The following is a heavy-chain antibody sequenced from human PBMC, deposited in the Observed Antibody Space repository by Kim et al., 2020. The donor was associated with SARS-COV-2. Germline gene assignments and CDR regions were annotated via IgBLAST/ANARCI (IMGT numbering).Heavy chain of an antibody. CDR2: IGDSGDST. CDR1: GFSFNTYA. Sequence: GGSLRLSCTASGFSFNTYAMSWVRQAPGKGLEWVSVIGDSGDSTYYADSVKGRFTISRDNSKNTLYLQMNSLRAEDTAVYYCAHLRKVMLVITENWLDPWGQGTLVTVSS. D-gene: IGHD3-22*01. CDR3: AHLRKVMLVITENWLDP. J-gene: IGHJ5*02. V-gene: IGHV3-23*01.